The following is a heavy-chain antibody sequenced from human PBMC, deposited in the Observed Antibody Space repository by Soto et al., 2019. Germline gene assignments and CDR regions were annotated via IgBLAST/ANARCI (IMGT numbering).Heavy chain of an antibody. CDR1: GGTFSSYA. CDR2: IIPIFGTA. V-gene: IGHV1-69*01. CDR3: ARDSIDTAMVGGAYYYYGMDV. Sequence: QVQLVQSGAEVKKPGSSVKVSCKASGGTFSSYAISWVRQAPGQGLEWMGGIIPIFGTANYAQKFQGRVTITADESTRTDYVELSSLRVEDTAVYYCARDSIDTAMVGGAYYYYGMDVWGQGTTVTVSS. J-gene: IGHJ6*02. D-gene: IGHD5-18*01.